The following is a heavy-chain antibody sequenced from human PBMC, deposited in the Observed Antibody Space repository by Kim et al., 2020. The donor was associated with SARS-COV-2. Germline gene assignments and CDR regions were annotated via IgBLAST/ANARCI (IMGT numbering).Heavy chain of an antibody. Sequence: NYAKKRQGRVTMTTDTSTSTAYMELRSLRSDDTAVYYCARGDIIGGFDYWGQGTLVTVSS. CDR3: ARGDIIGGFDY. J-gene: IGHJ4*02. D-gene: IGHD3-10*01. V-gene: IGHV1-18*01.